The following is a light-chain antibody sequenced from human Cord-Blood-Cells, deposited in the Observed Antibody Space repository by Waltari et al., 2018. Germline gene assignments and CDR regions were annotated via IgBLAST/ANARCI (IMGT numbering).Light chain of an antibody. CDR2: EGS. Sequence: QSALTQPASVSGSPGQSITISCTGTRRDVGSYNLVSWYQQHPGKAPKLMIYEGSKRPSGVSNRFSGSKSGNTASLTISGLQAEDEADYYCCSYAGSRLVFGGGTKLTVL. V-gene: IGLV2-23*01. CDR1: RRDVGSYNL. CDR3: CSYAGSRLV. J-gene: IGLJ2*01.